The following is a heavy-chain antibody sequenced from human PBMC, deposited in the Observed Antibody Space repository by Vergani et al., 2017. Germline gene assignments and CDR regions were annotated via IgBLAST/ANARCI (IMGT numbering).Heavy chain of an antibody. V-gene: IGHV4-31*03. CDR1: VGSISSGGYY. CDR3: ARVGLSSYGDSPNYYYYMDV. J-gene: IGHJ6*03. Sequence: QVQLQESGPGLVKPSQTLSLTCTVSVGSISSGGYYWSWIRQHPGKGLEWIGYIYYSGSTYYNPSLKSRVTISVDTSKNQFSLQLSSVTAADTAVYYCARVGLSSYGDSPNYYYYMDVWGKGTTVTVSS. CDR2: IYYSGST. D-gene: IGHD4-17*01.